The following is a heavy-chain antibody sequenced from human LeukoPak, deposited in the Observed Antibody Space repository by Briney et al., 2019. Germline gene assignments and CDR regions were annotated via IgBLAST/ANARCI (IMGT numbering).Heavy chain of an antibody. CDR2: INAGNGNT. J-gene: IGHJ4*03. Sequence: ASVKVSCKASGYTFTSYAMHWVRQAPGQRLEWMGWINAGNGNTKYSQKFQGRVTITRDTSASTAYMELSSLRSEDTAVYYCARDRVPIAVTGTGDYFGYWGKGTTVTVSS. CDR1: GYTFTSYA. CDR3: ARDRVPIAVTGTGDYFGY. V-gene: IGHV1-3*01. D-gene: IGHD6-19*01.